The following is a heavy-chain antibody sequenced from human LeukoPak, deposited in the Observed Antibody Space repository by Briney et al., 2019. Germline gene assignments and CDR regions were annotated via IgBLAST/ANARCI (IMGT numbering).Heavy chain of an antibody. V-gene: IGHV1-69*06. CDR3: ARDFNWLSN. Sequence: GASLKVSCTASGYTFKGYEISWVRQAPGQGLEWMGGIIPIFGTANYAQKFQGRVTITADKSTSTAYMELSSLRSEDTAVYYCARDFNWLSNWGQGTLVTVSS. D-gene: IGHD3-9*01. CDR2: IIPIFGTA. CDR1: GYTFKGYE. J-gene: IGHJ4*02.